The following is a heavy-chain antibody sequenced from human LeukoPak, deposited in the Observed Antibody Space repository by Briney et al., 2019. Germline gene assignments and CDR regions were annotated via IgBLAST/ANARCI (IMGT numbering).Heavy chain of an antibody. Sequence: GGSLRLSCAASGFTFSSYAMSWVRQAPGKGLEWVSAISGSGGSTYYADSVKGRFTISRDNSKNTLYLQMNSLRAEDTAVYYCAKASAMIVVVGKHFDYWGQGTLVTVSS. J-gene: IGHJ4*02. D-gene: IGHD3-22*01. CDR1: GFTFSSYA. V-gene: IGHV3-23*01. CDR3: AKASAMIVVVGKHFDY. CDR2: ISGSGGST.